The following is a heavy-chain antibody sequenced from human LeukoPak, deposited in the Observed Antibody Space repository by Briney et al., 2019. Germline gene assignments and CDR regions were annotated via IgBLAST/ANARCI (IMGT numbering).Heavy chain of an antibody. CDR1: GYTFTSYY. V-gene: IGHV1-46*01. CDR2: INPSGGST. J-gene: IGHJ4*02. Sequence: GASVTVSCKASGYTFTSYYMHWVRQAPGQGLEWMGIINPSGGSTSYAQKFQGRVTMTRDMSTSTVYMELSSLRSEDTAVYYCAREILAPGKTHDYWGQGTLVTVSS. CDR3: AREILAPGKTHDY.